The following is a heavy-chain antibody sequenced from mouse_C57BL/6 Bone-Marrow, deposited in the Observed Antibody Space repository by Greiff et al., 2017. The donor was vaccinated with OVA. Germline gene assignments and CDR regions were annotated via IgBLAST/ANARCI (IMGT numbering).Heavy chain of an antibody. Sequence: ESGPGLVKPSQSLSLTCSVTGYSITSGYYWNWIRQFPGNKLEWMGYISYDGSNNYNPSLKNRISITRDTSKNQFFLKLNSVTTEDTATYYCARDSYYYGSSYVEKNYWGQGTTLTVSS. D-gene: IGHD1-1*01. CDR2: ISYDGSN. CDR1: GYSITSGYY. CDR3: ARDSYYYGSSYVEKNY. J-gene: IGHJ2*01. V-gene: IGHV3-6*01.